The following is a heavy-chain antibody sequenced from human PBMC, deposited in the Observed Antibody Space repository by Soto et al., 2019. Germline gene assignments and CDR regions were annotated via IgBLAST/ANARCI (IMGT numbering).Heavy chain of an antibody. D-gene: IGHD1-26*01. CDR1: GFTFSSYS. Sequence: GGSLRLSCAASGFTFSSYSMNWVRQAPGKGLEWVAVISYDGSNKYYADSVKGRFTISRDNSKNTLYLQMNSLRAEDTAVHYCARAPASGLLWEPTCFDYWGQGTLVTVSS. CDR3: ARAPASGLLWEPTCFDY. V-gene: IGHV3-30*03. CDR2: ISYDGSNK. J-gene: IGHJ4*02.